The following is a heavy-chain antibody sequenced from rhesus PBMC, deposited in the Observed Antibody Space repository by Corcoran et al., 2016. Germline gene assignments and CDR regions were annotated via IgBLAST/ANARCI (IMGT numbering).Heavy chain of an antibody. V-gene: IGHV3S16*01. CDR3: TRLGPLGYYFDY. Sequence: EVQLVESGGGLVQPGGSLRLSCAASGFTFSDYYLSWVRQAPGKGLVWVSAISSARSYIYYADSVKGRFTISRDNAKNSLALQMNSLKTEDTAVYYCTRLGPLGYYFDYWGQGVLVTVSS. CDR2: ISSARSYI. J-gene: IGHJ4*01. CDR1: GFTFSDYY. D-gene: IGHD3-34*01.